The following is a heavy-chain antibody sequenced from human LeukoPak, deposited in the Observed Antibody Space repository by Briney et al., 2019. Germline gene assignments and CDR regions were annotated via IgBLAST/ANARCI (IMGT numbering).Heavy chain of an antibody. CDR3: ARVVYGDSSKDFDY. V-gene: IGHV4-34*01. CDR1: GESFSDYY. CDR2: VNHGGTT. Sequence: KTSETLSLTCAVYGESFSDYYWSWIRQPPGRGLEWIGEVNHGGTTNYNPSLKSRVIISADTSKNQFSLKLNSVTAADMAVYYCARVVYGDSSKDFDYWGQGTLVTVSS. D-gene: IGHD4-17*01. J-gene: IGHJ4*02.